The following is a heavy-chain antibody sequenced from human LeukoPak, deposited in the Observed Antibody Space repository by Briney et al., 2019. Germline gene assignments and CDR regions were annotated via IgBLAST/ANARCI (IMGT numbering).Heavy chain of an antibody. D-gene: IGHD6-19*01. Sequence: MPSETPSLTCTVSGGSISSYYWSWIRQPPGKGLEWIGYIYYSGSTNYNPSLKSRVTISVDTSKNQFSLKLSSVTAADTAVYYCASYSSGWYGLFDYWGQGTLVTVSS. CDR3: ASYSSGWYGLFDY. V-gene: IGHV4-59*01. CDR2: IYYSGST. J-gene: IGHJ4*02. CDR1: GGSISSYY.